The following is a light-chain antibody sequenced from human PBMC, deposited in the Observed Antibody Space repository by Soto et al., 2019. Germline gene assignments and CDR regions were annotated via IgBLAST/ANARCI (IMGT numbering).Light chain of an antibody. CDR3: LAWDSSLRVWV. Sequence: QSVLTQPPSVSAAPGEKVTISCSGSNSNVGNSYVSWYQQLTGTAPKIIMYGSTERPSGIPDRFSGSKSGTSANLGITGLQNGDEADYYCLAWDSSLRVWVFGGGTKLTVL. V-gene: IGLV1-51*02. J-gene: IGLJ3*02. CDR1: NSNVGNSY. CDR2: GST.